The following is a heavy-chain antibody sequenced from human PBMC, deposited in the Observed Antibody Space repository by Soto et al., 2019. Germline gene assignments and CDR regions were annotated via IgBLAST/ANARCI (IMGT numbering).Heavy chain of an antibody. CDR1: GGSISSDDFY. CDR2: ISFTGTT. J-gene: IGHJ4*02. CDR3: VKNTTI. Sequence: QVQLQESGPGLVKPSQTLSLTCTVSGGSISSDDFYWSWIRQTPERGLEWIGYISFTGTTFYNPSLRSRVAMSADTSSNQFSLRLSSVTAADTAIYYCVKNTTIWGRGTLVTVS. D-gene: IGHD1-26*01. V-gene: IGHV4-30-4*01.